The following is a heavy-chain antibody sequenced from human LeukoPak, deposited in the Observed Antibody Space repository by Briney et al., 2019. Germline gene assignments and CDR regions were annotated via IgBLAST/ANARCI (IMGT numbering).Heavy chain of an antibody. CDR3: AMYYDYVWGSYTPSPFDY. J-gene: IGHJ4*02. CDR1: GFTFSSYS. V-gene: IGHV3-21*01. CDR2: ISSSSSYI. Sequence: PGGSLRLSCAASGFTFSSYSMNWDRQAPGKGLEWVSSISSSSSYIYYADSVKGRFTISRDNAKNSLYLQMNSLRAEDTAVYYCAMYYDYVWGSYTPSPFDYWGQGTLVTVSS. D-gene: IGHD3-16*01.